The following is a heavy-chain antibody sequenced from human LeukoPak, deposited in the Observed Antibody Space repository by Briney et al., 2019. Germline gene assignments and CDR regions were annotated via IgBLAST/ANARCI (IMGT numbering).Heavy chain of an antibody. Sequence: GGSLRLSCAASGFTFNNYAMSWIRQAPGKGLEWVSYISSSGSTIYYADSVKGRFTISRDNAKNSLYLQMNSLRAEDTAVYYCARGVTMIVVVTLGFDYWGQGTLITVSS. V-gene: IGHV3-11*01. J-gene: IGHJ4*02. CDR3: ARGVTMIVVVTLGFDY. CDR2: ISSSGSTI. D-gene: IGHD3-22*01. CDR1: GFTFNNYA.